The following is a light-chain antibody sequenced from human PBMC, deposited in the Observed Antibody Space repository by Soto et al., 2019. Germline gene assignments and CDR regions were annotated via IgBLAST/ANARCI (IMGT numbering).Light chain of an antibody. J-gene: IGKJ2*01. CDR2: AAS. CDR3: QQLNSYPPYT. V-gene: IGKV1-9*01. CDR1: QGISSY. Sequence: DIQLTQSPSFLSASVGDRVTITCRASQGISSYLAWYQQKPGQAPKLLIYAASTLQSGVPSRFSGSGSGTEFTLTISSLQTEDFATYYCQQLNSYPPYTFGQGTKLEIK.